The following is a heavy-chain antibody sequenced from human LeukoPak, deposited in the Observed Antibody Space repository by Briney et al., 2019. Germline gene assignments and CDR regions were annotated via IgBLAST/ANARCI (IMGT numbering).Heavy chain of an antibody. D-gene: IGHD6-13*01. CDR3: ARESSAAAGPLDY. CDR1: GFTFSSYS. J-gene: IGHJ4*02. CDR2: ISISGNMI. Sequence: PGGSLRLSCAASGFTFSSYSMNWVRQAPGKGLEWVSYISISGNMIYYADSVKGRFTISRDNAKNSLFLQMNSLRAEDTAVYYCARESSAAAGPLDYWGQGTLVTVSS. V-gene: IGHV3-48*04.